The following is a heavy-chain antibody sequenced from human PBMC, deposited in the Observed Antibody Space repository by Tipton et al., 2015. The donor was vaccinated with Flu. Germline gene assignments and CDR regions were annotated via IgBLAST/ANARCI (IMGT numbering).Heavy chain of an antibody. CDR2: IYSGGST. D-gene: IGHD5-24*01. J-gene: IGHJ5*02. CDR3: ARDKGWRWLQGWFDP. Sequence: SLRLSCAASGFTVSSNYMSWVRQAPGKGLVWVSVIYSGGSTYYADSVKGRFTISRDNSKNTLYLQMNSLRAEDTAVYYCARDKGWRWLQGWFDPWGQGTLVTVSS. V-gene: IGHV3-66*02. CDR1: GFTVSSNY.